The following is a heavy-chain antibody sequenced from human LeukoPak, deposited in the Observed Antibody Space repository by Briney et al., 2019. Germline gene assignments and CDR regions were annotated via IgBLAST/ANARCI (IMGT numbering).Heavy chain of an antibody. CDR3: AREMYYADAFDI. Sequence: GGSLRLSCAASGFTFSSYSMNWVRQAPGKVLEWVSSISSSSSYIYYADSVKGRFTISRDNAKNSLYLQMNSLRAEDTAVYYCAREMYYADAFDIWGQGAMVTVSS. D-gene: IGHD2-8*01. CDR1: GFTFSSYS. CDR2: ISSSSSYI. V-gene: IGHV3-21*01. J-gene: IGHJ3*02.